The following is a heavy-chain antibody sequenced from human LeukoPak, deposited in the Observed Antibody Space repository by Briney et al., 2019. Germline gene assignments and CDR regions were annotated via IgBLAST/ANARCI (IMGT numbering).Heavy chain of an antibody. CDR2: INHSGST. D-gene: IGHD3-3*01. CDR1: GGSFSGYY. CDR3: AREGYDFWSGYYTRWFDP. J-gene: IGHJ5*02. V-gene: IGHV4-34*01. Sequence: SETLSLTCAGYGGSFSGYYWSWIRRPPGKGLEWIGEINHSGSTNYNPSLKSRVTISVDTSKNQFSLKLSSVTAADTAVYYCAREGYDFWSGYYTRWFDPWGQGTLVTVSS.